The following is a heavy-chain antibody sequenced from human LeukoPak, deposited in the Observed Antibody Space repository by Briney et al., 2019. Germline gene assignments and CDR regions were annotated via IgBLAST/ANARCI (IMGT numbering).Heavy chain of an antibody. CDR2: ISGDGGSA. V-gene: IGHV3-43*02. CDR1: GFTFHDYA. D-gene: IGHD1-26*01. Sequence: GGSLRLSCVASGFTFHDYAMSWVRQVPGKGLEWVSLISGDGGSASYAGSVKGRFTISRDNSKNTLYLQMNSLRAEDTAVYYCAKVGELHAFDIWGQGTMVTVSS. CDR3: AKVGELHAFDI. J-gene: IGHJ3*02.